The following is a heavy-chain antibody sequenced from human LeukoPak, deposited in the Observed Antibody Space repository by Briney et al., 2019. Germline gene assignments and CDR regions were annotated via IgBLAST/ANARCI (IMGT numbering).Heavy chain of an antibody. CDR2: MYRSGST. CDR1: GGSISSSSYY. Sequence: SETLSLTCTVSGGSISSSSYYWGWIRQPPGKGLEWIGSMYRSGSTYYNPSLKSRVTMSLDTSKNQFSLKLSSLTAADTAVYYCARTASGYDPFDYWGQGTLVTVSS. V-gene: IGHV4-39*01. D-gene: IGHD5-12*01. CDR3: ARTASGYDPFDY. J-gene: IGHJ4*02.